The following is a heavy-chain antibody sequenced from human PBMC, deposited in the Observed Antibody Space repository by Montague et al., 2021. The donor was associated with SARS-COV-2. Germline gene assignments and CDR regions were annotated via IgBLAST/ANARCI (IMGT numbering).Heavy chain of an antibody. CDR1: GGSISSYY. D-gene: IGHD3-10*01. V-gene: IGHV4-59*01. Sequence: SETLSLTCTVSGGSISSYYWSWIRQPPGKGLEWIGYIYYSGSTNYNPSLKSRVTISVDTSKNQFSLKLSSVTAADTALYYCVRVKRGYYYGLGVSAHFDYWGQGTLVTVSS. CDR3: VRVKRGYYYGLGVSAHFDY. CDR2: IYYSGST. J-gene: IGHJ4*02.